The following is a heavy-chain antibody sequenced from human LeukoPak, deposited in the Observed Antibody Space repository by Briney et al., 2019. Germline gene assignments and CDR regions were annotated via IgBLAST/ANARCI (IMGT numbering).Heavy chain of an antibody. CDR1: GGSFSGYY. V-gene: IGHV4-34*01. Sequence: SETLSLTCAVYGGSFSGYYWSWIRQPPGKGLEWIGEINHSGSTNYNPSLKSRVTISVDTSKNQFSLKLSSVTAADTAVYYCARAPYSGSYYSFDYWGQGTLVTVSS. CDR3: ARAPYSGSYYSFDY. D-gene: IGHD1-26*01. CDR2: INHSGST. J-gene: IGHJ4*02.